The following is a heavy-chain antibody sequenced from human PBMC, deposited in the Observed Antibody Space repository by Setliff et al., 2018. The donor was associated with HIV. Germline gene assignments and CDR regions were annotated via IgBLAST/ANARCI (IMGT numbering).Heavy chain of an antibody. V-gene: IGHV4-39*07. D-gene: IGHD2-15*01. CDR1: GGSISSSSYY. J-gene: IGHJ4*01. CDR3: ARDTGYYSRGGPVDY. CDR2: IYYSGST. Sequence: SETLSLTCTVSGGSISSSSYYWGWIRQPPGKGLEWIGSIYYSGSTYYNPSLKSRVTISVDTSKNQFSLKLSSVTAADTAVYYCARDTGYYSRGGPVDYWGQEPWSPSPQ.